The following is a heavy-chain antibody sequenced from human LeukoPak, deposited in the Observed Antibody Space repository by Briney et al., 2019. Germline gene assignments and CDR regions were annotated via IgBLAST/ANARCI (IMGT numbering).Heavy chain of an antibody. D-gene: IGHD1-20*01. CDR1: GFTFDDYA. CDR2: ISWNSGSI. J-gene: IGHJ4*02. CDR3: ATLTGPRTFDY. V-gene: IGHV3-9*01. Sequence: GGSLRLSCAASGFTFDDYAMHWVRQAPGKGLEWVSGISWNSGSIGYADSVKGRFTISRDNAKNSLYLQMDSLRADDTALYYCATLTGPRTFDYWGQGTLVTVSS.